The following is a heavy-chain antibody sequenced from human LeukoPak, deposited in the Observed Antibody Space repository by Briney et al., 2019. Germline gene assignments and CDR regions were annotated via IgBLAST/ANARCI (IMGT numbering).Heavy chain of an antibody. Sequence: QSGGSLRLSCAASGFTFSSYSMNWVRQAPGKGLEWVSYISSSGSTIYYADSVKGRFTISRDNAKNSLYLQMNSLGADDTAVYYCARVHYYYYMDVWGKGTTVTVSS. CDR1: GFTFSSYS. CDR2: ISSSGSTI. CDR3: ARVHYYYYMDV. V-gene: IGHV3-48*01. J-gene: IGHJ6*03.